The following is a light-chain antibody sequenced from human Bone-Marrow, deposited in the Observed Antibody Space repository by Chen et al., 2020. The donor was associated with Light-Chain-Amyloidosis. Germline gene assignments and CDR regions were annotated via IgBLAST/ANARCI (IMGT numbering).Light chain of an antibody. CDR2: GAS. CDR1: SRVGGD. V-gene: IGKV3-15*01. J-gene: IGKJ4*01. CDR3: QQYNNWPLT. Sequence: EVVINQSHATLSVSPGERATLSCRASSRVGGDVASYQQNTGQAPRLLIYGASTRATGIPVRFSGSASRAAFTLTISSLQSEDFAVYYCQQYNNWPLTFGGGTKVEIK.